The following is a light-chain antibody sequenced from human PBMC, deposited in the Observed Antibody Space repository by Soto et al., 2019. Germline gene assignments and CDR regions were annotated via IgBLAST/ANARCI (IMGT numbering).Light chain of an antibody. CDR1: QDISNY. Sequence: DIQMTQSPSSLSASVGDRVTITCQASQDISNYLSWYQQKPGKAPELQIYDASNLETGVPSRFSGSGSGTDFTFTISSLQPEDVATYYCQQYDNIPTFGQGTKLEIK. CDR3: QQYDNIPT. J-gene: IGKJ2*01. CDR2: DAS. V-gene: IGKV1-33*01.